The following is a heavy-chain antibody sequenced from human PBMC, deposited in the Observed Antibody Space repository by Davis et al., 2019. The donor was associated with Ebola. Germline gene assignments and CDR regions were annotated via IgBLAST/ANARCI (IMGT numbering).Heavy chain of an antibody. Sequence: SETLSLTCTVSGGSISGYYWSWIRQPPGKGLEWMGEINHSESTNYNPSLKSRVTISVDTSKNQFSLKLSSVTAADTAVYYCARGGRFGDIDYWGQGTLVTVSS. CDR2: INHSEST. J-gene: IGHJ4*02. V-gene: IGHV4-34*01. CDR3: ARGGRFGDIDY. D-gene: IGHD3-10*01. CDR1: GGSISGYY.